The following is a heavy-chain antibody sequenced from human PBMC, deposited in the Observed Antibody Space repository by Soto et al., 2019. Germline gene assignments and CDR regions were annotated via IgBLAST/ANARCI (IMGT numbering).Heavy chain of an antibody. CDR3: ATLAGLNFYYYYYMDV. J-gene: IGHJ6*03. CDR1: GYTFTGYD. V-gene: IGHV1-18*01. Sequence: QVQLVQSGAEVKKPGASVKVSCKASGYTFTGYDITWVRQAPGQGLERVGWISTYKGNTDYAKNMQGRVTMTADTSTSTVYMELRSLRSDDAAVYYCATLAGLNFYYYYYMDVWGEGTTVTASS. CDR2: ISTYKGNT. D-gene: IGHD2-21*01.